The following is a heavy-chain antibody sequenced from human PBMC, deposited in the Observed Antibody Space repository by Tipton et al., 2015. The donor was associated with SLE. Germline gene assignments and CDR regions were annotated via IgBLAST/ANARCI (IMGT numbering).Heavy chain of an antibody. J-gene: IGHJ4*02. V-gene: IGHV4-59*01. CDR2: IYYSGST. CDR3: ARSGGQWLVLVFDY. D-gene: IGHD6-19*01. Sequence: SLTCTVSGGSISSYYWSWIRQPPGKGLEWIGYIYYSGSTNYNPSLKSRVTISVDTSKNQFSLKLSSVTAADTAVYYCARSGGQWLVLVFDYWGQGTLVTVSS. CDR1: GGSISSYY.